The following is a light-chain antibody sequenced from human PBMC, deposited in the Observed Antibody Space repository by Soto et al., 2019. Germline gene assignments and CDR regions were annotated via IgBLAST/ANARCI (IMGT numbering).Light chain of an antibody. Sequence: EVVLTQSPATLSLSPGERAILSCRASQSISKYLAWYQQKPGQAPRLLIYDAFNRATGIPARFSGSGSGTDFTLTISSLEPEDLAVYYCQQRSNWPPGTTFGQGTKLEIK. J-gene: IGKJ2*01. CDR3: QQRSNWPPGTT. V-gene: IGKV3-11*01. CDR1: QSISKY. CDR2: DAF.